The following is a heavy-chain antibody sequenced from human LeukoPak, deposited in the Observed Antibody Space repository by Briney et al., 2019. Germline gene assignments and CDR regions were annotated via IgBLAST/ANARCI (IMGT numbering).Heavy chain of an antibody. CDR3: ARDPTAHYYYYYMDV. V-gene: IGHV3-20*04. J-gene: IGHJ6*03. CDR2: INWNGGST. Sequence: PGGSLRLYCAASGFTFDDYGMSWVRQAPGKGLEWVSGINWNGGSTGYADSVKGRFTISRYNAKNSLYLQMNSLRAEDTALYYCARDPTAHYYYYYMDVWGKGTTVTVSS. CDR1: GFTFDDYG.